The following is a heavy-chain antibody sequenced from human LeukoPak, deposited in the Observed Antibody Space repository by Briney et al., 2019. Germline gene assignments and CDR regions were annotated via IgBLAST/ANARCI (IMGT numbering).Heavy chain of an antibody. V-gene: IGHV3-7*01. CDR2: IKQDGSEK. J-gene: IGHJ4*02. CDR3: AKVEYSSSWYGVGSLDY. Sequence: GRSLRLSCAASGFSFSSFWMNWVRQAPGKGLEWVANIKQDGSEKYYVDSVKGRFTISRDNAKNSLYLQRNSLRAEDTAVYYCAKVEYSSSWYGVGSLDYWGQGTLVTVSS. D-gene: IGHD6-13*01. CDR1: GFSFSSFW.